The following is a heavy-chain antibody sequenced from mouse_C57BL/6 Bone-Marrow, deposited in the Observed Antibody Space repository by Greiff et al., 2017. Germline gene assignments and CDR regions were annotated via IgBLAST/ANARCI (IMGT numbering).Heavy chain of an antibody. CDR3: AREAGKAMDY. Sequence: EVKLMESGGGLVKPGGSLKLSCAASGFTFSSYAMSWVRQTPEKRLEWVATISDGGSYTSYPDNVKGRFTISRDNAKNNLYLQMSHLKSEDTAMYYCAREAGKAMDYWGQGTSVTVSS. CDR1: GFTFSSYA. V-gene: IGHV5-4*01. CDR2: ISDGGSYT. J-gene: IGHJ4*01. D-gene: IGHD4-1*01.